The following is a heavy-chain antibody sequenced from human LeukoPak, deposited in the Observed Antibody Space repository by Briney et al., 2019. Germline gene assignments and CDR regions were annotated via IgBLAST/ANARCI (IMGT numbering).Heavy chain of an antibody. CDR1: GFTFSSYS. J-gene: IGHJ6*03. CDR2: ISASGNTI. V-gene: IGHV3-48*01. CDR3: ARAKSNYYYYMDV. Sequence: PGGSLRLSCAASGFTFSSYSMNWVRQAPGKGLEWVSYISASGNTIDYADSVKGRFTISRDTAKNSLYLQMNSLRAEDTAVYYCARAKSNYYYYMDVWGKGTTVTVSS.